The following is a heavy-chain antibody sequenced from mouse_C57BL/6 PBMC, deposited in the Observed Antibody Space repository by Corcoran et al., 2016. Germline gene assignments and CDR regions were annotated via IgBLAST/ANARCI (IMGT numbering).Heavy chain of an antibody. J-gene: IGHJ4*01. Sequence: QIQLVQSGPVLKKPGETVKISCKASGYTFTTYGMSWVKQAPGKGLKWMGWINTYSGVPTYADDFKGRFAFSLETSASTAYLQINNLKNEDTATYFCARLDGYVAVLYAMDYWGQGTSVAVSS. CDR2: INTYSGVP. CDR1: GYTFTTYG. CDR3: ARLDGYVAVLYAMDY. D-gene: IGHD2-2*01. V-gene: IGHV9-3*01.